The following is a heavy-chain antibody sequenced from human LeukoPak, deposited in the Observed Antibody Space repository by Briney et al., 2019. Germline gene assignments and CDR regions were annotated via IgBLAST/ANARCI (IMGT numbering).Heavy chain of an antibody. J-gene: IGHJ6*02. D-gene: IGHD4-17*01. V-gene: IGHV3-23*01. CDR3: AKDGDDYGDWDYYGIDV. CDR2: ISGGGGST. Sequence: QTGGSLRLSCAASGFTFRSYAMSWARQAPGKGLEWVSGISGGGGSTHYADSVTGRFTISRDNSKDTLYLQMSSLRAEDTAVYYCAKDGDDYGDWDYYGIDVWGQGTTVIVSS. CDR1: GFTFRSYA.